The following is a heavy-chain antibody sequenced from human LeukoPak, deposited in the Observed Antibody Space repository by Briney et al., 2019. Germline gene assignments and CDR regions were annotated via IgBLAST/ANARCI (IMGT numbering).Heavy chain of an antibody. D-gene: IGHD2-21*01. V-gene: IGHV3-7*02. CDR2: INQDESEK. CDR1: GLTFSSYW. CDR3: ATYSAFDI. J-gene: IGHJ3*02. Sequence: GGSLRLSCAASGLTFSSYWMSWVRQAPGKGLEWVASINQDESEKYYVDSVKGRFTISRDNAQNSLYLQMNSLRAEDTAVYYCATYSAFDICGHGTMVTVSS.